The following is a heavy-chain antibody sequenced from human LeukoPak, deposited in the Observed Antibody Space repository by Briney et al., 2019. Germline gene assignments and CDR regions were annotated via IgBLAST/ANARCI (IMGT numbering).Heavy chain of an antibody. CDR2: INHSGST. V-gene: IGHV4-39*07. CDR1: GGSISSGDYY. CDR3: ARGGLGKQLARNYYGMDV. D-gene: IGHD6-6*01. Sequence: SETLSLTCTVSGGSISSGDYYWSWIRQPPGKGLEWVGEINHSGSTNYNPSLRSRVTISVDTSKNQFSLKLSSVTAADTAVYYCARGGLGKQLARNYYGMDVWGQGTTVTVSS. J-gene: IGHJ6*02.